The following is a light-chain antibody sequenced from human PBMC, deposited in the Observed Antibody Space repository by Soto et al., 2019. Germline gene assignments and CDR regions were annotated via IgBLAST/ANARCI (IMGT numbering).Light chain of an antibody. CDR2: AAS. CDR1: QSISSY. J-gene: IGKJ3*01. V-gene: IGKV1-39*01. CDR3: QQSYKRVT. Sequence: DIQMTQSPSSLSASVGDRVTITCRASQSISSYLNWYQQKPGKAPKLLIYAASSLQSGVPSRFSGSGSGTDLTLTISSLQPEDFATYYSQQSYKRVTVGPGTKVGIK.